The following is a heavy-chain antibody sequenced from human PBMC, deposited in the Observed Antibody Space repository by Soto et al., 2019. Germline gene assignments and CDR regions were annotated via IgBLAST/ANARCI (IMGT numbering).Heavy chain of an antibody. Sequence: PSETLSLTCAVYGGSFSGYYWSWIRQPPGKGLEWIGEINHSGSTNYNPSLKSRVTISVDTSKNQFSLKLGSVTAADTAVYYCARGRGCSSTSHCMDVWGKGTTVTVSS. CDR3: ARGRGCSSTSHCMDV. V-gene: IGHV4-34*01. CDR1: GGSFSGYY. J-gene: IGHJ6*03. CDR2: INHSGST. D-gene: IGHD2-2*01.